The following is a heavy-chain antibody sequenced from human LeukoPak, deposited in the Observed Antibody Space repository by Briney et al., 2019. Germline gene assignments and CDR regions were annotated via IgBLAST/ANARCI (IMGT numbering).Heavy chain of an antibody. J-gene: IGHJ4*02. V-gene: IGHV1-2*02. CDR2: LNPNSGGT. Sequence: ASVKVSCKASGYTFTGYYMHWVRQAAGQGLEWMGWLNPNSGGTNYAQKFEGRVTMTRDTSITTAYMELSRLTSDDTAVYFCARDQSTSFSSSYNFDYWGQGTLVTVSS. CDR1: GYTFTGYY. D-gene: IGHD5-24*01. CDR3: ARDQSTSFSSSYNFDY.